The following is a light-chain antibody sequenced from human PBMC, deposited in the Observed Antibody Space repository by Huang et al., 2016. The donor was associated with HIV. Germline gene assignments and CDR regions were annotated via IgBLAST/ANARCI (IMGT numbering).Light chain of an antibody. CDR3: QQYYHWPQT. J-gene: IGKJ1*01. Sequence: EIVLTQSPATLSVSPGERATLSCRASQSINSNVAWYQQKYGQAPRLLISGASTRASGIPARFSGSGSRTEFTLTISSLQSEDFAVYYCQQYYHWPQTFGQGTKVEIK. CDR1: QSINSN. CDR2: GAS. V-gene: IGKV3-15*01.